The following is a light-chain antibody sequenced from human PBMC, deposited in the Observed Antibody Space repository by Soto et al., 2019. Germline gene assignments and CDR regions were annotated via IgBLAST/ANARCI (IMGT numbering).Light chain of an antibody. V-gene: IGLV2-14*01. Sequence: QSVLTQPASVSGSPGQSITISCGGTGXDIGGYNFVSWYQHHPGKAPKLIIYDVTHRPSGVSERFSGSKSGNTASLTISGLQAEDEADYYCTSYTSSSTYVFGTGTKVTVL. J-gene: IGLJ1*01. CDR3: TSYTSSSTYV. CDR1: GXDIGGYNF. CDR2: DVT.